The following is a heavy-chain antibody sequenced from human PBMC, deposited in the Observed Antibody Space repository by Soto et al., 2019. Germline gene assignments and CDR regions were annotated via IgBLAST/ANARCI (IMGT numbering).Heavy chain of an antibody. CDR1: GGSISSYY. J-gene: IGHJ3*02. CDR3: ARLNYYGSASSLDAFDI. D-gene: IGHD3-10*01. Sequence: PSETLSLTCTVSGGSISSYYWSWIRQPPGKGLEWIGYIYYSGSTNYNPSLKSRVTISVDTSKNQFSLKLSYVTAADTAVYYCARLNYYGSASSLDAFDIWGQGTMVTVSS. CDR2: IYYSGST. V-gene: IGHV4-59*01.